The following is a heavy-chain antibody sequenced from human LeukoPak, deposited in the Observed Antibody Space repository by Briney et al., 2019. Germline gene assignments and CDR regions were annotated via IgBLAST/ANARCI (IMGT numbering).Heavy chain of an antibody. D-gene: IGHD5-18*01. Sequence: GESLKISCKGSGYSFTNFWVSWVRQVPGKGLEWMGVIYLGDSDTRYSPSLRGQVTISADKSISTAYLQWSSLKASDTAMYYCARQAGYTYGLPFDYWGQGTLVTVSS. CDR3: ARQAGYTYGLPFDY. CDR2: IYLGDSDT. CDR1: GYSFTNFW. V-gene: IGHV5-51*01. J-gene: IGHJ4*02.